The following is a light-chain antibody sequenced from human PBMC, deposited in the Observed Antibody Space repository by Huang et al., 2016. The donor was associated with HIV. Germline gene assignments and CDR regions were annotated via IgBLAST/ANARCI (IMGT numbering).Light chain of an antibody. CDR2: KIS. V-gene: IGKV1-5*03. CDR3: QYGET. Sequence: DIQLTQSPSTLSASVGDRLTTTCRASQNISSWLVWYQQKPGKAPKLLIYKISSVESGVPSRFSGSGSGTKFTLTINSLQPDDIGTYYCQYGETFGQGSKVEVK. J-gene: IGKJ1*01. CDR1: QNISSW.